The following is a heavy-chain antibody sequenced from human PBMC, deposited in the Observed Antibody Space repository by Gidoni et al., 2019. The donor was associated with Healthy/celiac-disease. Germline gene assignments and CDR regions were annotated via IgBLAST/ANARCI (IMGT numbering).Heavy chain of an antibody. D-gene: IGHD2-2*02. Sequence: QLQLQESGPGLATPSETLSLPCTVSGGSISSSSYYWRWIRQPPGEGLEWIGSIYYSGSTYYNPSLKSRVTRSVDTSKNQFSLKLSSVTAADTAVYYCARRDGYCSSTSCYTGGLFDYWGQGTLVTVSS. CDR1: GGSISSSSYY. CDR2: IYYSGST. J-gene: IGHJ4*02. V-gene: IGHV4-39*01. CDR3: ARRDGYCSSTSCYTGGLFDY.